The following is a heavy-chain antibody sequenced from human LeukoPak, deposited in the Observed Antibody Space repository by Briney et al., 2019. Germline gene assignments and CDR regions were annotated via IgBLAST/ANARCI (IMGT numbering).Heavy chain of an antibody. CDR1: GFTFSDYY. V-gene: IGHV3-11*04. Sequence: PGGSLRLSCAASGFTFSDYYMSWIRQAPGKGLEWVSYISSSGSTIYYADSVKGRFTISRDNAKNSLYLQMNSLRAEDTAVYYCARAFQNMYFWSGGNWFDPWGQGTLVTVSS. D-gene: IGHD3-3*01. J-gene: IGHJ5*02. CDR2: ISSSGSTI. CDR3: ARAFQNMYFWSGGNWFDP.